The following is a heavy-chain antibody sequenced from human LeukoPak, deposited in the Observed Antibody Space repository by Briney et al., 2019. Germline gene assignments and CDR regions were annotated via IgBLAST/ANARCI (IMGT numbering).Heavy chain of an antibody. CDR1: GYTFTGSY. CDR3: ARPEYKYGYILDY. D-gene: IGHD5-18*01. J-gene: IGHJ4*02. V-gene: IGHV1-2*02. Sequence: GASVKVSCKASGYTFTGSYIHWVRQAPGQVLEWMAWINPEHGGTNYAQKFQGRVTLTRDTSISTAYLEVSSLRSDDTAVYYCARPEYKYGYILDYWGQGTLVTVSS. CDR2: INPEHGGT.